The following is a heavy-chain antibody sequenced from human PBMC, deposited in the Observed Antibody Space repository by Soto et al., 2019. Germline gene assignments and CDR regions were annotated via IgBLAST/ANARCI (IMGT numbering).Heavy chain of an antibody. D-gene: IGHD3-22*01. V-gene: IGHV4-4*02. CDR1: GAPISTGNW. J-gene: IGHJ5*01. Sequence: QVHLQESGPRLVQSSGTLSLTCGVSGAPISTGNWWTWVRQPPGKGLEWIGEIYHGGNTNYRPSLKSRVTISVDKSKNQFSLRLSSMTAADTAVYYCARHSSYYYDSSAYYDSWGQGTLVTVSS. CDR3: ARHSSYYYDSSAYYDS. CDR2: IYHGGNT.